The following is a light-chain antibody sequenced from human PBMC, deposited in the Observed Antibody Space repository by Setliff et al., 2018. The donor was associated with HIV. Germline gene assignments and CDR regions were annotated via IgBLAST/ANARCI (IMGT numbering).Light chain of an antibody. CDR2: DVN. J-gene: IGLJ1*01. Sequence: QSALSQPASVSGSPGQSITISCTGTSTDIGHYGLVSWYQQHPGRAPKLILFDVNKRPSGVSSRFFCSKSGHTASLSISGLQAGDEADYFCCAYAGSDTGVFGTGTKVTVL. CDR1: STDIGHYGL. CDR3: CAYAGSDTGV. V-gene: IGLV2-23*02.